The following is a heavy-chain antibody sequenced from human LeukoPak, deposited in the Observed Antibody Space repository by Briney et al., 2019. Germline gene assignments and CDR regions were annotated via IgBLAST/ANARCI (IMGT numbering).Heavy chain of an antibody. CDR3: ARADKLGPTDY. D-gene: IGHD7-27*01. V-gene: IGHV1-2*02. CDR1: GYTFTGYY. Sequence: ASVNVSCKASGYTFTGYYMHWVQQAPGQGLEWMGWINPNSGGTNYAQKFQGRVTMTRDTSISTAYMELSRLRSDDTAVYYCARADKLGPTDYWGQGTLVTVSS. CDR2: INPNSGGT. J-gene: IGHJ4*02.